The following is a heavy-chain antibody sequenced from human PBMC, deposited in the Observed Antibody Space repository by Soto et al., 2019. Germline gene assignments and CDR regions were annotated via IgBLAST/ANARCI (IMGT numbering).Heavy chain of an antibody. D-gene: IGHD6-6*01. CDR1: GGSISSGGYY. J-gene: IGHJ5*02. Sequence: QVQLQESGPGLVKPSQTLSLTCTVSGGSISSGGYYWSWIRQHPGKGLEWIGYIYYSGSTYYNPSLKSRVTISVETSKNQFSLKLSSVTAADTAVYYCARSIAARPLRFDPWGQGTLVTVSS. V-gene: IGHV4-31*03. CDR2: IYYSGST. CDR3: ARSIAARPLRFDP.